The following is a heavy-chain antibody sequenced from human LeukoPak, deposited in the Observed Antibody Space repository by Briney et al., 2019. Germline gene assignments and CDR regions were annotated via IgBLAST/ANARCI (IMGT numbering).Heavy chain of an antibody. V-gene: IGHV3-23*01. CDR2: ITPSADDT. J-gene: IGHJ4*02. CDR1: GSNFSNYS. CDR3: AKMWIQLWSSGGDFDY. D-gene: IGHD5-18*01. Sequence: GGSLRLSCAASGSNFSNYSMSWARQLPEKGRGCVSAITPSADDTYYADSVKGRFTISRDNSKNTLSLQMNSLRAEDTAVYYCAKMWIQLWSSGGDFDYWGRGILVSVSS.